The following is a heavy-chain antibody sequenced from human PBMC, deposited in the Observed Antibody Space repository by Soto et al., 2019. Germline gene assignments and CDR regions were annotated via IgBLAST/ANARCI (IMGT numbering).Heavy chain of an antibody. J-gene: IGHJ6*02. CDR2: ISAYNGNT. CDR1: GYTFTSYG. Sequence: ASVKVSCKASGYTFTSYGISWVRQAPGQGLEWMGWISAYNGNTNYAQKLQGRVTRTTDTSTSTAYMELRSLRSDDTAVYYCARDPYYFGMDVWGQGTTVTVSS. CDR3: ARDPYYFGMDV. V-gene: IGHV1-18*01.